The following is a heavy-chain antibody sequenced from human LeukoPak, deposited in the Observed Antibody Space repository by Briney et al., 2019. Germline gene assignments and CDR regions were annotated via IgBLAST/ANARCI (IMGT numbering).Heavy chain of an antibody. D-gene: IGHD1-26*01. Sequence: ISSSSSSIYYADSMKGRFTISRDNAKSSLHLQMDSLRAEDTAVYYCARDMSFSGSSWDYWGQGTLVTVSS. V-gene: IGHV3-48*04. CDR2: ISSSSSSI. CDR3: ARDMSFSGSSWDY. J-gene: IGHJ4*02.